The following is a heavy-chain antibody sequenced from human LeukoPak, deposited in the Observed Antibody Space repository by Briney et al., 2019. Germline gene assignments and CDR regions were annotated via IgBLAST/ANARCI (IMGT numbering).Heavy chain of an antibody. Sequence: ASVKVSCKTSGYSFTGNYIHWVRQAPGQGLEWMGWINPNSGATKYAQKFQGRVTMTRDTSISTAYMELSRLRSDDTAVYYCARDQLAYYYGSGRSFGMDVWGQGTTVTVSS. V-gene: IGHV1-2*02. CDR3: ARDQLAYYYGSGRSFGMDV. CDR1: GYSFTGNY. J-gene: IGHJ6*02. D-gene: IGHD3-10*01. CDR2: INPNSGAT.